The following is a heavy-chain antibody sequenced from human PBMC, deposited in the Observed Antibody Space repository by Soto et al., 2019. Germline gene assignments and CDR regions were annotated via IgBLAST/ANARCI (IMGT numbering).Heavy chain of an antibody. J-gene: IGHJ6*02. V-gene: IGHV1-46*01. CDR3: ARDLKERRLVTYYSYFGMDV. CDR2: INPSGGKT. CDR1: GYMFTSYY. D-gene: IGHD6-25*01. Sequence: QVRLVQSGTEVKKPGASVKVSCQASGYMFTSYYIHWVRQAPGQGLEWVGIINPSGGKTSSAQNFEGRVTLSSDTSTNTVYMEWSGLQSEDTAVYYCARDLKERRLVTYYSYFGMDVWGQGNTVTVS.